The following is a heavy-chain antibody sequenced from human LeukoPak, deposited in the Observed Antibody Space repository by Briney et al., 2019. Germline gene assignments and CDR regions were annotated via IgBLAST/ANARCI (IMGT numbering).Heavy chain of an antibody. V-gene: IGHV3-23*01. J-gene: IGHJ4*02. D-gene: IGHD2-15*01. CDR1: GFTFSAYW. CDR2: ITGSGGST. CDR3: ARDSRDIAWYFDF. Sequence: PGGSLRLSCEASGFTFSAYWMNWVRQVPGKGLEWVSLITGSGGSTFYADSVKGRFTISRDNSKSTLYLQMNSLRAEDTAVYYCARDSRDIAWYFDFWGQGTLVTVSS.